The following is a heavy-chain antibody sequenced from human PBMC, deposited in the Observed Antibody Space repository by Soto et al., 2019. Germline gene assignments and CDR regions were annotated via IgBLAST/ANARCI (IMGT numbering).Heavy chain of an antibody. D-gene: IGHD2-21*01. J-gene: IGHJ1*01. Sequence: ASVKVSCKASGYTFTSYGISWVRQAPGQGLEWMGWISAYNGNTNYAQKLQGRVTMTTDTSASTAYMELISPRSEDTAVYYCTRAPRGEAWGQGTLVTVSS. CDR2: ISAYNGNT. CDR3: TRAPRGEA. V-gene: IGHV1-18*04. CDR1: GYTFTSYG.